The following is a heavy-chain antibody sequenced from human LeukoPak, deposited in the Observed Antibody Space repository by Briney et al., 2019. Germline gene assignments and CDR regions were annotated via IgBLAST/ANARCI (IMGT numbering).Heavy chain of an antibody. CDR3: ARGSNKPAAIPFDP. Sequence: ASVKVSCKASGYTFTSYSMQWVRQAPGQGLEWMGIVNPSGDSTSYTQKLQGRLTMTRDTSISTAYMELSRLRSDDTAVYYCARGSNKPAAIPFDPWGQGTLVTVSS. V-gene: IGHV1-46*01. J-gene: IGHJ5*02. D-gene: IGHD2-2*01. CDR2: VNPSGDST. CDR1: GYTFTSYS.